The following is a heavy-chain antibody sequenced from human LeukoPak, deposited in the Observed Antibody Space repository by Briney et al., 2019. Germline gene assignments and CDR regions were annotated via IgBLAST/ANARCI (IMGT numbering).Heavy chain of an antibody. V-gene: IGHV4-38-2*01. Sequence: SETLSLTCAVSGYSISSGYYWGWIRQSPGKGLEWIATIFHSGSIYYNPSLKSRVTLSVDTSKNQFSLRLNSVTAADTALYYCARMGVSYYYDSSTYYPTAFDVWGQGTMVSVSS. D-gene: IGHD3-22*01. CDR3: ARMGVSYYYDSSTYYPTAFDV. J-gene: IGHJ3*01. CDR2: IFHSGSI. CDR1: GYSISSGYY.